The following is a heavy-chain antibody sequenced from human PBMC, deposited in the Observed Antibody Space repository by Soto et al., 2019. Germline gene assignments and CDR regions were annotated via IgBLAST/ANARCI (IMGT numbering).Heavy chain of an antibody. CDR3: AKSKATEIDY. V-gene: IGHV3-30*18. CDR1: GFTFSNFG. J-gene: IGHJ4*02. CDR2: ISYDGNNK. D-gene: IGHD4-4*01. Sequence: QVQLVESGGGVVQPGRSLRLSCAASGFTFSNFGMHWVRQAPGKGLEWVALISYDGNNKYYADSLKGRFTISRDNSKNTLYLQMNSLRAEDTAVYYWAKSKATEIDYWGQGTLVTVSS.